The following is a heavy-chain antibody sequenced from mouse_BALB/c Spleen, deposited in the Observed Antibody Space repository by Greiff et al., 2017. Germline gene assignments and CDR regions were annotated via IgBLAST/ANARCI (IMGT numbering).Heavy chain of an antibody. CDR1: GFSLTSYG. D-gene: IGHD2-1*01. Sequence: QVQLKESGPDLVAPSQSLSITCTVSGFSLTSYGVHWVRQPPGKGLEWLVVIWSDGSTTYNSALKSRLSISKDNSKSQVFLKMNSLQTDDTAMYYCARHCGNPYWYFDVWGAGTTVTVSS. CDR2: IWSDGST. CDR3: ARHCGNPYWYFDV. V-gene: IGHV2-6-2*01. J-gene: IGHJ1*01.